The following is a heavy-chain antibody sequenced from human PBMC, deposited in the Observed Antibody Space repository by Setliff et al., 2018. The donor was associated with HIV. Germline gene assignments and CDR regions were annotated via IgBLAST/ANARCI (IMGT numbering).Heavy chain of an antibody. V-gene: IGHV4-39*01. Sequence: PSETLSLTCTVSGGSISSSSYYWGWIRQPPGKGLEWIGTIYSSGSTYYNPSLKSRATISVDTSKKQFSLNLSSVTATDTAVYYCARRPIKGYGPFDSWGPGTLVTVSS. CDR2: IYSSGST. J-gene: IGHJ4*02. D-gene: IGHD2-15*01. CDR3: ARRPIKGYGPFDS. CDR1: GGSISSSSYY.